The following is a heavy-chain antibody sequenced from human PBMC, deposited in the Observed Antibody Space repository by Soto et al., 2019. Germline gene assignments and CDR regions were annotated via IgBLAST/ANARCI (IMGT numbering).Heavy chain of an antibody. J-gene: IGHJ4*02. V-gene: IGHV3-21*06. CDR2: ISSTTNYI. CDR3: ARESEDLASNFDY. CDR1: GFTFTRYS. Sequence: LRLSCAASGFTFTRYSMNWVRQAPGKGLEWVSSISSTTNYIYYGDSMKGRFTISRDNAKNSLYLEMNSLRAEDTAVYYCARESEDLASNFDYWGQGTLVTVSS.